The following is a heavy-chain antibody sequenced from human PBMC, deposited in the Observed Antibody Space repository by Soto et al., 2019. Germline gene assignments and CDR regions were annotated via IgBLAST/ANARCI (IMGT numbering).Heavy chain of an antibody. CDR1: GGSISSGDYY. CDR2: IYYSGST. Sequence: SETLSLTCTVSGGSISSGDYYWSWIRQTPGKSLEWIGYIYYSGSTYYNPSLKSRVNISVDTSKNQFSLKLSSVTAADTAVYYCARGPNYYPYTGLDYWGQGTLVTVSS. J-gene: IGHJ4*02. D-gene: IGHD3-22*01. V-gene: IGHV4-30-4*01. CDR3: ARGPNYYPYTGLDY.